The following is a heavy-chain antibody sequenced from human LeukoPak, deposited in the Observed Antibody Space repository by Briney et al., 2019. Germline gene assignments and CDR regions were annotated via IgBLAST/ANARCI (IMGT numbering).Heavy chain of an antibody. V-gene: IGHV6-1*01. D-gene: IGHD1-26*01. CDR2: TYYTSKWYS. CDR3: ARVSSPWSPRDAFDI. CDR1: GDSVSSSSAT. J-gene: IGHJ3*02. Sequence: SQTLSLTCAISGDSVSSSSATWNWIRQSLSRGLEWLGRTYYTSKWYSDYAVSVKSRITINPDTSKNQFSLQLNSVTPEDTAVYYCARVSSPWSPRDAFDIWGQGTMVTVSS.